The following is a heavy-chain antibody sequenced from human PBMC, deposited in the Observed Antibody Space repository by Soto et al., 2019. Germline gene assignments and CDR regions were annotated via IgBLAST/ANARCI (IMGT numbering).Heavy chain of an antibody. CDR2: ISFSGSTI. CDR3: TRGAGFFYGVDV. V-gene: IGHV3-48*03. D-gene: IGHD3-10*01. J-gene: IGHJ6*02. Sequence: SCKASGFSFSDYEMNWVRQAPGKGLEWIAHISFSGSTIYYADSVKGRFSISRDNSKNFLYLQMSGLRADDSAVYYCTRGAGFFYGVDVWGLGTTVTVSS. CDR1: GFSFSDYE.